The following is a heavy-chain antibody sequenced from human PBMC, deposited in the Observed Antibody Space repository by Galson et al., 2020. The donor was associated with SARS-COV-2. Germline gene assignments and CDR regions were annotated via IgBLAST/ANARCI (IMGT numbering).Heavy chain of an antibody. CDR3: ARDEGYHQVGY. J-gene: IGHJ4*02. Sequence: QLGESLKISCAVSGFPFSVYWMTWVRQIPGKGLEWVANINPEGNQQSSVGSVKGRFTISRDNAKNSLYLQMNSLRAEDTAVYYCARDEGYHQVGYWGQGTLVSVSS. D-gene: IGHD1-26*01. CDR2: INPEGNQQ. V-gene: IGHV3-7*04. CDR1: GFPFSVYW.